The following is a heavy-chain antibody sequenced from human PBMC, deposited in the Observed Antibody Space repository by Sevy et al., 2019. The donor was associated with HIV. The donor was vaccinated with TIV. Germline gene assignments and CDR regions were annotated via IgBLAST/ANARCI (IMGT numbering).Heavy chain of an antibody. CDR1: GFTFSSYS. CDR2: ISSSSSYI. J-gene: IGHJ3*02. V-gene: IGHV3-21*01. Sequence: GGSLRLSCAASGFTFSSYSMNWVRQAPGKGLEWVSSISSSSSYIYYADSVKGRFTISRDNAENSLYLQMNSLRAEDTAVYYCAREAYYYGSGSYYDDAFDIWGQGTMVTVSS. D-gene: IGHD3-10*01. CDR3: AREAYYYGSGSYYDDAFDI.